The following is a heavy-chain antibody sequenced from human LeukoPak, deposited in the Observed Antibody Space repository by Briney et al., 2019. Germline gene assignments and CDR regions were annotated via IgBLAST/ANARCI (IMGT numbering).Heavy chain of an antibody. D-gene: IGHD6-13*01. Sequence: PGGSLRLSCAASGFTFSSYAMHWVRQAPGKGLEWVAVISYDGSNKYYADSVKGRFTISRDNSKNTLYLQMNSLRAEDTAVYYCAKDKEYSSSLADYWGQGTLVTVSS. V-gene: IGHV3-30-3*01. CDR3: AKDKEYSSSLADY. CDR1: GFTFSSYA. CDR2: ISYDGSNK. J-gene: IGHJ4*02.